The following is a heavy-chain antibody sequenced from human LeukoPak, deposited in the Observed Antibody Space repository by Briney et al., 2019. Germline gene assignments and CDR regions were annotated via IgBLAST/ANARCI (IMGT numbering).Heavy chain of an antibody. CDR2: ISYDGSNK. CDR3: APSGSGSYS. V-gene: IGHV3-30*03. D-gene: IGHD3-10*01. Sequence: PGGSLRLSCAASGFTVTNAWMTWVRQAPGKGLEWVAVISYDGSNKYYADSVKGRFTISRDNSKNTLYLQMNSLRAEDTAVYYCAPSGSGSYSWGQGTLVTVSS. CDR1: GFTVTNAW. J-gene: IGHJ5*02.